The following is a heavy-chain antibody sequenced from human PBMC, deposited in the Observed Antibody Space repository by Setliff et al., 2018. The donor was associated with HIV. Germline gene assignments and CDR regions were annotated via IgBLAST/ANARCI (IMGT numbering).Heavy chain of an antibody. CDR2: INPNSGGT. V-gene: IGHV1-2*06. Sequence: ASVKVSCKASGYTFTGYYMHWVRQAPGQGLEWMGRINPNSGGTNYAQKFQGRVTLTTDTSINTAYMELHRLTSDDTAVYFCARGRVRAAAVTGLDWFDFWGQGSLVTVSS. CDR3: ARGRVRAAAVTGLDWFDF. D-gene: IGHD6-13*01. J-gene: IGHJ5*01. CDR1: GYTFTGYY.